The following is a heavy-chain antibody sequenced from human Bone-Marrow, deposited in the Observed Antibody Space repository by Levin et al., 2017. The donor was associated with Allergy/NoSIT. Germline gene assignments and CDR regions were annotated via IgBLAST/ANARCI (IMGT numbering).Heavy chain of an antibody. CDR3: ARAIMVRGVIGYYYYYGMDG. Sequence: PGGSLRLSCAASGFTFSSYDMHWVRQATGKGLEWVSAIGTAGDTYYPGSVKGRFTISRENAKNSLYLQMNSLRAGDTAVYYCARAIMVRGVIGYYYYYGMDGWGQGTTVTVSS. V-gene: IGHV3-13*01. D-gene: IGHD3-10*01. CDR2: IGTAGDT. J-gene: IGHJ6*02. CDR1: GFTFSSYD.